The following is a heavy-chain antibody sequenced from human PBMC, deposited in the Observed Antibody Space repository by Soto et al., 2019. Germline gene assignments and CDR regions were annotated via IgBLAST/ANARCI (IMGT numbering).Heavy chain of an antibody. J-gene: IGHJ4*02. D-gene: IGHD5-12*01. CDR2: IYYSGST. CDR3: ARGGEEDGYNFGDY. V-gene: IGHV4-59*01. CDR1: GGSISSYY. Sequence: QVQLRESGPGLVKPSEALFLTCTVSGGSISSYYWSWIRQPPGKGLEWIGYIYYSGSTNYNPSLKSRVTISVDTSKNQFSLKLSSVTAADTAVYYCARGGEEDGYNFGDYWGQGTLVTVSS.